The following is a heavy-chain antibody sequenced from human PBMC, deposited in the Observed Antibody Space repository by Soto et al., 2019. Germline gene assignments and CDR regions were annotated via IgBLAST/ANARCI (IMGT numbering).Heavy chain of an antibody. V-gene: IGHV4-30-4*01. D-gene: IGHD6-13*01. Sequence: PSETLSLTCTVSGGSISSGDYYWSWIRQPPGKGLEWIGYIYYSGSTYYNPSLKSRVTISVDTSKNQFSLKLSSVTAADTAVYYCARGAVGAAATHPTDYWGQGTLVTVSS. J-gene: IGHJ4*02. CDR2: IYYSGST. CDR3: ARGAVGAAATHPTDY. CDR1: GGSISSGDYY.